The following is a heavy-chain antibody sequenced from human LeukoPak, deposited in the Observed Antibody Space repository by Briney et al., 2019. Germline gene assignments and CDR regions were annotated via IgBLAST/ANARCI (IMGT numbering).Heavy chain of an antibody. CDR3: ASQVVVTAPLGY. CDR2: ISWNSGSI. J-gene: IGHJ4*02. V-gene: IGHV3-9*01. D-gene: IGHD2-21*02. Sequence: GGSLRLSCAASGFTFDDYAMHWVRQAPGKGLEWVSGISWNSGSIGYADSVKGRFTISRDNAKNSLYLQMNSLRAEDTALYYCASQVVVTAPLGYWGQGSLVTVSS. CDR1: GFTFDDYA.